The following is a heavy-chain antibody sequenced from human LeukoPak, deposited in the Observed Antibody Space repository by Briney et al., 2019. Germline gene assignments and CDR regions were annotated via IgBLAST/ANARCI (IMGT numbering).Heavy chain of an antibody. CDR2: IWHDGSND. V-gene: IGHV3-33*06. Sequence: GGSLRLSCAASGFIFSSYGMHWVRQAPGKGLEWVARIWHDGSNDDYADSVKGRFTISRDNSKNTLYLQMNSLRAEDTAIYYCAKVTGDYYDTSGAFDYWGQGTLVTVSS. CDR1: GFIFSSYG. D-gene: IGHD3-22*01. J-gene: IGHJ4*02. CDR3: AKVTGDYYDTSGAFDY.